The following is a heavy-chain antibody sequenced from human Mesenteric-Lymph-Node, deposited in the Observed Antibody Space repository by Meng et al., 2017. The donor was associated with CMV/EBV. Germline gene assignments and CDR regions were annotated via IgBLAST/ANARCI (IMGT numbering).Heavy chain of an antibody. CDR2: IKQDGGEK. J-gene: IGHJ4*02. V-gene: IGHV3-7*03. Sequence: GESLKISCAASGFTFSTFWMSWVRQAPGKGLEWVANIKQDGGEKYYVDSVKGRFTISRDNGKNSLYLQMNSLRPEDTALYYCARDSPWSLDSWGQGTLVTVSS. CDR3: ARDSPWSLDS. CDR1: GFTFSTFW. D-gene: IGHD2-8*02.